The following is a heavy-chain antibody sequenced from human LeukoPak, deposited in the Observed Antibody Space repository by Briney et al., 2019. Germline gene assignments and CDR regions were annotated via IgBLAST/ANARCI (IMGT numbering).Heavy chain of an antibody. J-gene: IGHJ4*02. CDR2: IWYDGNNK. D-gene: IGHD1-26*01. CDR1: GFTFSSYG. CDR3: AKDTGLVGATRYYFDY. Sequence: PGGSLRLSCAASGFTFSSYGMHWVRQAPGKGLEWVAVIWYDGNNKYYADSVKGRFTISRDNSQNTLYLQMNSLRVEDTAVYYCAKDTGLVGATRYYFDYWGQGILVTVSS. V-gene: IGHV3-33*06.